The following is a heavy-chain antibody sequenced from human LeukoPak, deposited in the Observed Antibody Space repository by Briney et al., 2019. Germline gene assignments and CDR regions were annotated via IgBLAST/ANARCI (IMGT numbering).Heavy chain of an antibody. Sequence: PSGTLSLTCAVSGGSISSSNWWSWVRKPPGKGLEWIGEIYHSGSTNYNPSLKSRVTISVDKSKNQFSLKLSSVTAADTAVYYCARVAGGAAVSCFDPWGQGTLVTVSS. CDR3: ARVAGGAAVSCFDP. J-gene: IGHJ5*02. D-gene: IGHD3-16*01. V-gene: IGHV4-4*02. CDR2: IYHSGST. CDR1: GGSISSSNW.